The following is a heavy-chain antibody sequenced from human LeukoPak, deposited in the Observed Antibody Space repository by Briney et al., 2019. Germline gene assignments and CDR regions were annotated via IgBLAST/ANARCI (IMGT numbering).Heavy chain of an antibody. D-gene: IGHD3-3*01. Sequence: GGSLRLSCAASGFTFNSYWMTWVRQAPGKGLEWVANIKQGGSDKYYVDSVKGRFTISRDNAKNSLYLQMNSLRAEDTAVYYCAREGEYYDFWSGYLRVRTYYFDYWGQGTLVTVSS. CDR2: IKQGGSDK. J-gene: IGHJ4*02. CDR3: AREGEYYDFWSGYLRVRTYYFDY. V-gene: IGHV3-7*01. CDR1: GFTFNSYW.